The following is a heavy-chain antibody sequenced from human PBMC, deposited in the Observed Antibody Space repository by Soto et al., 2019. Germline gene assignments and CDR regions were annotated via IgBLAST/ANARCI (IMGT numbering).Heavy chain of an antibody. J-gene: IGHJ6*02. D-gene: IGHD3-10*02. CDR1: GFSLKNYA. Sequence: GGSLRLSCAASGFSLKNYAMTWVRQAPGKGLEWVSGITGSGDKTYYADSVKGRFIISRDNSKNTLYLQMNSLRAEDTAVYYCASNKVFGEYGTDVWGQGTTVTVSS. CDR2: ITGSGDKT. V-gene: IGHV3-23*01. CDR3: ASNKVFGEYGTDV.